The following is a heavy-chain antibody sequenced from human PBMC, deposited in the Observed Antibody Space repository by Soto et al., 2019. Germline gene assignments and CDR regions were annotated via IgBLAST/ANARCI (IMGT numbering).Heavy chain of an antibody. CDR2: ISGSGGST. CDR3: AKDVCRGSYYYFDY. CDR1: GFTFSSYA. D-gene: IGHD2-15*01. Sequence: PGGSLRLSCAASGFTFSSYAMSWVRQAPGKGLEWVSAISGSGGSTYYADAVKGGFTISRDNSKNTLYLQMNSLRAEDTAGYYCAKDVCRGSYYYFDYWGEGTLVTV. J-gene: IGHJ4*02. V-gene: IGHV3-23*01.